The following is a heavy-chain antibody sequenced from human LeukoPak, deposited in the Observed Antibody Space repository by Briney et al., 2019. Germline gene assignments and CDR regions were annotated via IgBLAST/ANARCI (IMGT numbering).Heavy chain of an antibody. CDR1: GGSISSSSYY. V-gene: IGHV4-39*01. D-gene: IGHD3-10*01. CDR2: IYYSGST. J-gene: IGHJ5*02. Sequence: SETLSLTCTVSGGSISSSSYYWGWIRQPPGKGLEWIGSIYYSGSTYYNPSLKSRVTISVDTSKNQFSLKLSSVTAADTAVYYCASDGSGSNWFDPWGQGTLVIVSS. CDR3: ASDGSGSNWFDP.